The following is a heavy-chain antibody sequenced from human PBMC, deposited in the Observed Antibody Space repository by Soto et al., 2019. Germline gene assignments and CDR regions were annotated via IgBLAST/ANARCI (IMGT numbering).Heavy chain of an antibody. CDR1: GFTFSDYA. CDR2: VSHDGRNT. V-gene: IGHV3-30*18. J-gene: IGHJ4*02. D-gene: IGHD6-19*01. CDR3: AKGGRQWLVTSDFNY. Sequence: PGGSLRLSCAASGFTFSDYAMHWVRQAPGKGLEWVAVVSHDGRNTHYADSVKGRFTISRDSSKNTVSLEMTSLGAEDTAVYYCAKGGRQWLVTSDFNYWGQGALVTVS.